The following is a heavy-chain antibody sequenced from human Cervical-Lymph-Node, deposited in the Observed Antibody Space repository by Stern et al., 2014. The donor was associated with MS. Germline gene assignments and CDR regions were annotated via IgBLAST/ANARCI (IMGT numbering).Heavy chain of an antibody. CDR3: ARTNVPHSPGFTFSYYYYAMDV. D-gene: IGHD2-21*01. J-gene: IGHJ6*02. CDR2: IDWDDDK. V-gene: IGHV2-70*04. CDR1: GFSLISSGMS. Sequence: QVTLKESGPALVKPTQTLTLTCTFSGFSLISSGMSVSWIRQPPGKALEWLARIDWDDDKCYSTSLRTRLTIAKDTSKNQVVLTMTNVDPVDTATYYCARTNVPHSPGFTFSYYYYAMDVWGQGTTVTVSS.